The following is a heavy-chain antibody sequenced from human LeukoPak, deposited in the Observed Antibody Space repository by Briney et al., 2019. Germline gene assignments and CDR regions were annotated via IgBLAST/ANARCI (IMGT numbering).Heavy chain of an antibody. Sequence: GGSLRLSCAASGFTFSSYAMSWVRQAPGKGLEWVSALHSGGHTFYADSVRGRFTISRDISKNTMYLQMNNLGAEDTALYYCVRGLSGVSSWYFDLWGRGTLISVSS. CDR2: LHSGGHT. D-gene: IGHD7-27*01. J-gene: IGHJ2*01. CDR1: GFTFSSYA. V-gene: IGHV3-23*01. CDR3: VRGLSGVSSWYFDL.